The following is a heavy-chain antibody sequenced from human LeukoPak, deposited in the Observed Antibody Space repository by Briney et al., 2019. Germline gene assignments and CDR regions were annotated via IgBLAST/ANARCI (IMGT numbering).Heavy chain of an antibody. V-gene: IGHV3-53*01. Sequence: GGSLRLSCAASGFTVSDNYMSWVRQAPGKGLEWVSVVYSGDNTYYADSVKGRFTISRDNSKNTLYLQMNSLTDEDTAVYYCAKKWGVGTTTLDYFDYWGQGTLVTVSS. D-gene: IGHD1-26*01. CDR2: VYSGDNT. J-gene: IGHJ4*02. CDR1: GFTVSDNY. CDR3: AKKWGVGTTTLDYFDY.